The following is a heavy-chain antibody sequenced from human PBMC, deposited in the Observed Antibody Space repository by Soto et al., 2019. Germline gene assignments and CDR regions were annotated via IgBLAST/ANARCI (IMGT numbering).Heavy chain of an antibody. CDR3: ARERGTIAARPPGGWFDP. V-gene: IGHV1-2*04. CDR2: INPNSGGT. Sequence: GASVKVSCKASGYTFTGYYMHWVRQAPGQGLEWMGWINPNSGGTNYAQKFQGWVTMTRDTSISTAYMELSRLRSDDTAVYYCARERGTIAARPPGGWFDPWGQGTLVTVSS. J-gene: IGHJ5*02. CDR1: GYTFTGYY. D-gene: IGHD6-6*01.